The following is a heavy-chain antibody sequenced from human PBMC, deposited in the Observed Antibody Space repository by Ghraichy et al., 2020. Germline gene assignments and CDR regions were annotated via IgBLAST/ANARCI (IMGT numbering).Heavy chain of an antibody. CDR3: ARAIGRHFNWNYVFDY. CDR2: IYYSGST. J-gene: IGHJ4*02. Sequence: SETLSLTCTVSGGSISSYYWSWIRQPPGKGLEWIGYIYYSGSTNYNPSLKSRVTISVDTSKNQFSLKLSSVTAADTAVYYCARAIGRHFNWNYVFDYWGQGTLVTVSS. CDR1: GGSISSYY. V-gene: IGHV4-59*01. D-gene: IGHD1-7*01.